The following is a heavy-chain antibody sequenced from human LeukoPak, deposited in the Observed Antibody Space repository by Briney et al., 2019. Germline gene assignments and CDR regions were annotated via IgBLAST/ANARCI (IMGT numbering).Heavy chain of an antibody. V-gene: IGHV3-15*01. CDR1: GFTFSDAW. CDR3: ASSGYYYYYLDV. Sequence: PGGSLRLSCAASGFTFSDAWMNWVRQAPGKGLEWVGRIKTETDGGTTDYAAPVKGRFTISRDDSKHTLYLQMNSLKTEDTAVYYCASSGYYYYYLDVWGKGTTVTVSS. D-gene: IGHD1-26*01. CDR2: IKTETDGGTT. J-gene: IGHJ6*03.